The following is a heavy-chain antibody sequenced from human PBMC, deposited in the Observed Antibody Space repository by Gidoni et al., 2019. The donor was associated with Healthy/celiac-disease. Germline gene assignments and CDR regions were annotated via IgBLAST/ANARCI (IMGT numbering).Heavy chain of an antibody. J-gene: IGHJ4*02. D-gene: IGHD1-26*01. CDR1: GFTFSSYG. CDR3: AKDFKGALRY. CDR2: IRYDGSNK. V-gene: IGHV3-30*02. Sequence: QVQLVESGGGVVQPGGSLRVSCEASGFTFSSYGMHWVRQAPGKGLEWVAFIRYDGSNKYYADSVKGRFTISRDNSKTTLYLQMNSLRAEDTAVYYCAKDFKGALRYWGQGTLVTVSS.